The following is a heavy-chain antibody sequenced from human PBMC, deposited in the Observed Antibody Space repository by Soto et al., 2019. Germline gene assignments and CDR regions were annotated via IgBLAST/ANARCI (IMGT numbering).Heavy chain of an antibody. J-gene: IGHJ6*02. CDR1: GFTFSRYD. Sequence: XGSLRLSCAAAGFTFSRYDMHWVRQVTGKGLEWVSAIGAAGDAYYPGSVRDRFTISRENAKNSFYLQMDSLRPGDTAVYYCARFLSSYGMDAWGQGTTVTVSS. V-gene: IGHV3-13*01. CDR2: IGAAGDA. CDR3: ARFLSSYGMDA. D-gene: IGHD3-10*01.